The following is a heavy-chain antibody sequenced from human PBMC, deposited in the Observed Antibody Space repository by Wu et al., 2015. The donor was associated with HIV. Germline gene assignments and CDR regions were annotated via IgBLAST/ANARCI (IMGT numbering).Heavy chain of an antibody. Sequence: QVQLQQWGAGLLKPSETLSLTCAVYGDSFSGHYWTWIRQSPGKGLEWIGEINHSGSTTYNASLKNRVTISVDTPRNQVSLRLTSVTAADTAVYYCARGYCSGGTCHGFQLWGQGTLVIVSS. V-gene: IGHV4-34*01. CDR2: INHSGST. CDR3: ARGYCSGGTCHGFQL. J-gene: IGHJ5*02. D-gene: IGHD2-15*01. CDR1: GDSFSGHY.